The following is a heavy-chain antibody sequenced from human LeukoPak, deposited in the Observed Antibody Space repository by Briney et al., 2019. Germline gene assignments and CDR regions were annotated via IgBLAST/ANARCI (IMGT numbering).Heavy chain of an antibody. CDR1: GFNFGNTW. J-gene: IGHJ4*02. Sequence: GGSLRLSCEASGFNFGNTWMNWVRQTPGKGLEWVSYISSSSSSIYYADSVKGRFTISRDNAKNSLYLQMNSLRDEDTAVYYCARDEDAFGGQGTLVTVSS. CDR2: ISSSSSSI. CDR3: ARDEDAF. V-gene: IGHV3-48*02.